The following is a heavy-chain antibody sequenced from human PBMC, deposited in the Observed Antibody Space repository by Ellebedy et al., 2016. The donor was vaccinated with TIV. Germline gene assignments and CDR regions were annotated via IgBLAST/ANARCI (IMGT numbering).Heavy chain of an antibody. D-gene: IGHD3-10*01. Sequence: PGGSLRLSCATSGFTFRSYSMNWVRQAPGKGLDWISYISSSGNTIYYADSVQGRFTVSRDDAKNSLYLQMKSLRDEDTAVYYCTGGFGASGVNDYWGQGSRVPVAS. V-gene: IGHV3-48*02. J-gene: IGHJ4*02. CDR1: GFTFRSYS. CDR3: TGGFGASGVNDY. CDR2: ISSSGNTI.